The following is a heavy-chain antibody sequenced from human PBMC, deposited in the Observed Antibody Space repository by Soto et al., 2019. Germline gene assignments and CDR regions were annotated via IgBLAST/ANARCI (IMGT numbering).Heavy chain of an antibody. J-gene: IGHJ4*02. CDR1: GFTFSRYN. CDR3: AKEGVSNYYDSSGYLFPPFDY. CDR2: ISSSSSYI. D-gene: IGHD3-22*01. V-gene: IGHV3-21*01. Sequence: VGSLRLSCAASGFTFSRYNMNWVRQAPGKGLEWVSSISSSSSYIYYADSVYYADSVKGRFTISRDNSKNTLYLQMNSLRAEDTAVYYCAKEGVSNYYDSSGYLFPPFDYWGQGTLVTVSS.